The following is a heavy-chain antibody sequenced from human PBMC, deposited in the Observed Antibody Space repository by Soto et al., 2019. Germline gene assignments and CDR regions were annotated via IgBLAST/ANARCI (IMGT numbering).Heavy chain of an antibody. V-gene: IGHV1-18*01. J-gene: IGHJ4*02. CDR2: ISVYNGNT. CDR1: GYSFVTSG. CDR3: ARAGQYYDSSGYVN. Sequence: QVKLVQSGTEVKKPGASLKVSCKASGYSFVTSGISWVRQAPGQGLEWMGWISVYNGNTNYDQKLHDRVTMTTDTSPTTAYLELRSLRSDDTAVYYCARAGQYYDSSGYVNWGQGTLVTVSS. D-gene: IGHD3-22*01.